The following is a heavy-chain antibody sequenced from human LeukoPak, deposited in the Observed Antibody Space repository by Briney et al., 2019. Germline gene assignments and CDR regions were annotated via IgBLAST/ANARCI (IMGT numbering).Heavy chain of an antibody. CDR1: GFTFSSYS. D-gene: IGHD6-13*01. Sequence: GGSLRLSCAASGFTFSSYSMNWVRQAPGKGLEWVSYISSSSSSIYYADSVKGRFTISRDNAKNSLYLQMNSLRAEDTAVYYCARDPRIAAAGTNYFDYWGQGTLVTVSS. J-gene: IGHJ4*02. CDR3: ARDPRIAAAGTNYFDY. CDR2: ISSSSSSI. V-gene: IGHV3-48*04.